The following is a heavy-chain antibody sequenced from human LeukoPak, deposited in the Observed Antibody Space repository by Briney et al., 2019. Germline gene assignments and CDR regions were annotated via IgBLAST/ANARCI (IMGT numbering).Heavy chain of an antibody. CDR2: ISGSGGST. D-gene: IGHD6-6*01. V-gene: IGHV3-23*01. CDR3: AKDRIEYSSSSGRVPMDGEVGY. CDR1: GFTFDDYA. J-gene: IGHJ4*02. Sequence: PGGSLRLSCAASGFTFDDYAMHWVRQAPGKGLEWVSAISGSGGSTYYADSVKGRFTISRDNSKNTLYLQMNSLRAEDTAVYYCAKDRIEYSSSSGRVPMDGEVGYWGQGTLVTVSS.